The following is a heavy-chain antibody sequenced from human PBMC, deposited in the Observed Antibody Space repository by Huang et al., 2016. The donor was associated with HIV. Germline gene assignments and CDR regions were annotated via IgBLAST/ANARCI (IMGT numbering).Heavy chain of an antibody. V-gene: IGHV3-7*01. CDR2: IKQDGSDK. D-gene: IGHD2-2*01. CDR1: GFTFMSYW. J-gene: IGHJ5*02. Sequence: EVQLVESGGGLVQPGGSLRFSCAASGFTFMSYWISWVRQAPGKGLEWVANIKQDGSDKYYVDSVKGRFTISRDNAKNSLYLQMNSLRAEDTAVYYCARPSTWGQGTLVTVSS. CDR3: ARPST.